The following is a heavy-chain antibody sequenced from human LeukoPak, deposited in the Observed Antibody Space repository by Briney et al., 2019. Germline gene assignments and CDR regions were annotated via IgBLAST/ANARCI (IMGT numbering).Heavy chain of an antibody. CDR2: INSDGSST. J-gene: IGHJ4*02. Sequence: PGGSLRLSCAASGFTLSRYWMHWVRQAPGEGLVRVSRINSDGSSTTYADSVRCRFTISRDNAKNTLYLQMNSLRDEDTAVYYCARLTITTPFVDYWGQGTLVTVSS. V-gene: IGHV3-74*01. CDR1: GFTLSRYW. D-gene: IGHD4-11*01. CDR3: ARLTITTPFVDY.